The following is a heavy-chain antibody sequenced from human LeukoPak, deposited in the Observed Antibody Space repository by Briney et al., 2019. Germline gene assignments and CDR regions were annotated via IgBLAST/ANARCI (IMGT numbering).Heavy chain of an antibody. V-gene: IGHV4-34*01. D-gene: IGHD4/OR15-4a*01. CDR1: GGSFSGYY. Sequence: PSETLSLTCAVYGGSFSGYYWSWIRQPPGKGLEWIGEINHSGSTNYNPSLKSRVTISVDTSKNQFSLNLNSVTPADTAVYYCARQRWGDYGRVDYWGQGTLVTVSS. J-gene: IGHJ4*02. CDR3: ARQRWGDYGRVDY. CDR2: INHSGST.